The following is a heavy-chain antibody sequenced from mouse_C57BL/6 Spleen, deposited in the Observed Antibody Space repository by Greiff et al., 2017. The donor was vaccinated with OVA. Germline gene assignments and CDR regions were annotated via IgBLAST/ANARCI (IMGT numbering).Heavy chain of an antibody. CDR1: GYTFTSYW. V-gene: IGHV1-69*01. CDR3: ARHEGGFLYYFDY. Sequence: QVQLQQPGAELVMPGASVKLSCKASGYTFTSYWMHWVKQRPGQGLEWIGEIDPSDSYTNYNQKFKGKSTLTVDKSSSTVYMELSRLTSEDSAVYFCARHEGGFLYYFDYWGQGTTLTVSS. J-gene: IGHJ2*01. CDR2: IDPSDSYT.